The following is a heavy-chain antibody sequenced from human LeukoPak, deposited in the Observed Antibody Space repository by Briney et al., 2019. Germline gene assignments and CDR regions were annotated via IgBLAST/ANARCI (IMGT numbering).Heavy chain of an antibody. J-gene: IGHJ4*02. CDR1: GFTFSSYS. CDR3: ASGGGGFDY. V-gene: IGHV3-48*04. CDR2: ISSSSSTI. Sequence: PGGSLRLSCAASGFTFSSYSMNWVRQAPGKGLEWVSYISSSSSTIYYADSVKGRSTISRDNAKNSLYLQMNSLRAEDTAVYYCASGGGGFDYWGQGTLVTVSS. D-gene: IGHD3-10*01.